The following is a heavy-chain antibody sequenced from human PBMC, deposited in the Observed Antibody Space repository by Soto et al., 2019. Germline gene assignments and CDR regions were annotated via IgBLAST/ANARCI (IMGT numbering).Heavy chain of an antibody. V-gene: IGHV5-10-1*01. Sequence: PGESLKISCQASGYSFTAYWITWVRQMPGKGLEWMATIDPSDSYVDYSPSFRGHVTFSVDRSITTVYLQWNSLKASDSAMYFCTRRASSSFYHFEFWGQGALVTVSS. CDR2: IDPSDSYV. J-gene: IGHJ4*02. D-gene: IGHD2-2*01. CDR3: TRRASSSFYHFEF. CDR1: GYSFTAYW.